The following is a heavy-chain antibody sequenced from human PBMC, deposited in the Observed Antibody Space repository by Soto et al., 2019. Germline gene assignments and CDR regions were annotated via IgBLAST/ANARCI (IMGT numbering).Heavy chain of an antibody. V-gene: IGHV1-69*01. Sequence: QVQLVQSGAEMKKPGSSVQVSCKASGGGNLRDYRTTWVRQAPGQGLEWMGGIIPKLGSANYAQNCQGRGTITADESTGTGNMELRSLRSEDTAVYYCARGGDGYSFGAVYWGQGTPVTVSS. CDR2: IIPKLGSA. D-gene: IGHD2-21*01. J-gene: IGHJ4*02. CDR1: GGGNLRDYR. CDR3: ARGGDGYSFGAVY.